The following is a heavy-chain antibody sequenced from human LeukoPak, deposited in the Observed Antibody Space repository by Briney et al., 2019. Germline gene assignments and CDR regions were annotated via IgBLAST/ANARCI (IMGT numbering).Heavy chain of an antibody. D-gene: IGHD5-12*01. Sequence: GGPLRLSCAASGFTFDDYGMHWVRQAPGKGLEWVSGISWNSDSRGYADSVKGRFTISRDNGKNTLYLQMNSLRAEDTALYYCAKRRGYLYSGYDWGAFDSWGQGTLVTVSS. CDR2: ISWNSDSR. CDR3: AKRRGYLYSGYDWGAFDS. CDR1: GFTFDDYG. J-gene: IGHJ4*02. V-gene: IGHV3-9*01.